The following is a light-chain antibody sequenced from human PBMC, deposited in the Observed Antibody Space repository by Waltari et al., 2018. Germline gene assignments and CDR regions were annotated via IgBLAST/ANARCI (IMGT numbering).Light chain of an antibody. CDR1: SRDVGGYNY. CDR3: SSYTSISTLV. CDR2: DVS. V-gene: IGLV2-14*01. J-gene: IGLJ3*02. Sequence: QSALTQPAYVSGSPGPSITIYSTGTSRDVGGYNYVSWFQQHPGRAPKLMIYDVSKRPSGVSNRFSGSKSGNAASLTISGLQAEDEADYYCSSYTSISTLVFGVGTKVTVL.